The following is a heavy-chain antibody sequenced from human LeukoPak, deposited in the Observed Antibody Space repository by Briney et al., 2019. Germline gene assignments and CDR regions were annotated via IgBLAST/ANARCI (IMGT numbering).Heavy chain of an antibody. D-gene: IGHD3-10*01. J-gene: IGHJ3*02. CDR3: AKDLSSVFDALNI. Sequence: GGCLRLSCAADGFTFDDYAMHWVRQAPGKGLEWDSLISGEGATTYYAASVNGRFTISIDNKKNVLYLQMNNLETAVTALFYCAKDLSSVFDALNIWGQGTLVTVSS. V-gene: IGHV3-43*02. CDR2: ISGEGATT. CDR1: GFTFDDYA.